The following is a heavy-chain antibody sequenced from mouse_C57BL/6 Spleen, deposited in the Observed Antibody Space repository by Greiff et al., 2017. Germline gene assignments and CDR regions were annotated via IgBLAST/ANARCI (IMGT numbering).Heavy chain of an antibody. CDR3: ARGVITTVVADWYFDV. V-gene: IGHV1-69*01. J-gene: IGHJ1*03. Sequence: QVQLQQSGAELVMPGASVRLSCKASGYTFTSYWMHWVKQRPGQGLEWIGEIDPSDSYTNYNQKFKGKSTLTVDKSSSTAYMQLSSLTSEDSAVYYCARGVITTVVADWYFDVWGTGTTVTVSS. D-gene: IGHD1-1*01. CDR1: GYTFTSYW. CDR2: IDPSDSYT.